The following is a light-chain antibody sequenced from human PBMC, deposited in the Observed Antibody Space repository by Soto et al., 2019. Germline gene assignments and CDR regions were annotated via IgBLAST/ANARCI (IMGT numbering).Light chain of an antibody. CDR1: QSVSSSD. Sequence: EIVLTQSPGTLSLSPGERATLSCRASQSVSSSDLAWYQQKPGQAPRLLIYGASSRATGIPDRFSGSGSGTDFTLTISRLEPEDFAVYYCQQYRSSPFTFGPGTNVEFK. CDR3: QQYRSSPFT. J-gene: IGKJ3*01. CDR2: GAS. V-gene: IGKV3-20*01.